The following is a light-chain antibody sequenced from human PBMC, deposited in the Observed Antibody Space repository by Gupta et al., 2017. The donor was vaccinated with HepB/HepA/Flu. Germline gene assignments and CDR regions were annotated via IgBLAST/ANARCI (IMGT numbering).Light chain of an antibody. Sequence: ALTHPATVSASPGQSVTISCTGTSRDVGRYNSVSWYQQHPGKAPKLIIYDVNNRPSGVAHRFSGSKSGNTASLIISGLQAEDEGDYYCSSYTSRSSLVVFGGGTKVSVL. J-gene: IGLJ3*02. CDR3: SSYTSRSSLVV. CDR1: SRDVGRYNS. CDR2: DVN. V-gene: IGLV2-14*03.